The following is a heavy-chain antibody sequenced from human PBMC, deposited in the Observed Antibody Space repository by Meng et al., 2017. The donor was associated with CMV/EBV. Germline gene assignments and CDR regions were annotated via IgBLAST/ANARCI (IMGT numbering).Heavy chain of an antibody. Sequence: SLRLSCAAAGFTFDDDAMHWVRQAPGKGLEWVSGISWNSGSIGYADSVKGRFTISRDNAKNSLYLQMNSLRAEDTALYYCAKDRGDYDSFYYGMDVWGQGTTVTVSS. J-gene: IGHJ6*02. D-gene: IGHD4-17*01. CDR3: AKDRGDYDSFYYGMDV. CDR2: ISWNSGSI. CDR1: GFTFDDDA. V-gene: IGHV3-9*01.